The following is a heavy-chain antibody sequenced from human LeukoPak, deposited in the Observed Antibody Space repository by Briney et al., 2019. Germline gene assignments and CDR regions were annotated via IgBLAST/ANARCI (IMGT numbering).Heavy chain of an antibody. V-gene: IGHV1-46*01. D-gene: IGHD3-22*01. J-gene: IGHJ1*01. CDR1: GYTFTSYY. Sequence: APVKVSCKASGYTFTSYYMHWVRQAPGQGLEWMGIINPSGGSTSYAQKFQGRVTMTRDTSTSTVYMELSSLRSEDTAVYYCASVVIYYDSSGYSAEYFQHWGQGTLVTVSS. CDR3: ASVVIYYDSSGYSAEYFQH. CDR2: INPSGGST.